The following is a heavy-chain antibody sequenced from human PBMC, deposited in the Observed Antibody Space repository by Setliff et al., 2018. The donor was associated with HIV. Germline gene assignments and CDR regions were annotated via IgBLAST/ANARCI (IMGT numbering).Heavy chain of an antibody. Sequence: SCKAAGYTFSDSNIHWMRQAPGQAFEWMGWMHPNTGATSYAQKFQGRVSMTRDMSISTAYMELARLRSDDSAVYYCAKIDPTAYHYHMDVWGKGTTVTVSS. J-gene: IGHJ6*03. D-gene: IGHD3-9*01. CDR3: AKIDPTAYHYHMDV. CDR2: MHPNTGAT. V-gene: IGHV1-2*02. CDR1: GYTFSDSN.